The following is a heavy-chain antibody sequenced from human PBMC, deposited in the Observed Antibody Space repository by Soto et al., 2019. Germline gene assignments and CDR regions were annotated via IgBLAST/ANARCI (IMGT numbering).Heavy chain of an antibody. CDR2: VSGNNGAS. D-gene: IGHD2-2*01. V-gene: IGHV1-18*04. J-gene: IGHJ5*01. CDR3: VRDQKYFRVNGNWFDS. CDR1: GYTSADFG. Sequence: GASVKVSCKASGYTSADFGISWVRQAPGQGLEWMGWVSGNNGASNPAPKVQGRITMTLDTSTGVSYMALRSLRSEDTAIYYCVRDQKYFRVNGNWFDSWGQRTLVTVSS.